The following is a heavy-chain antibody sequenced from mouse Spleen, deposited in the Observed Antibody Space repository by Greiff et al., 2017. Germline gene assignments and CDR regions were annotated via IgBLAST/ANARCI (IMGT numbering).Heavy chain of an antibody. J-gene: IGHJ2*01. D-gene: IGHD2-2*01. CDR1: GYSFTGYY. V-gene: IGHV1-42*01. CDR3: ARRGIYYGYDGYFDY. Sequence: VQLQQSGPELVKPGASVKISCKASGYSFTGYYMNREQQSPEKSLEWIGAINPRTGGTTYNQKFKAKATLTVDKSSSTAYMQLKSLTSEDSAVYYCARRGIYYGYDGYFDYWGQGTTLTVSS. CDR2: INPRTGGT.